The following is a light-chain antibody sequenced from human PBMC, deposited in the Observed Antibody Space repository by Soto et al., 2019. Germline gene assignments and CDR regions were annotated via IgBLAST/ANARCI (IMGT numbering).Light chain of an antibody. Sequence: EIVLTQSPATLSLSPGERATLSCRASQSVSSYLAWSQQKPGQAPRLLIYDASIRATGIPARFSGSGSGTDFTRNISSLEPEDFAVYYGQQRSNWPSFGPGTKVDIK. CDR3: QQRSNWPS. CDR2: DAS. J-gene: IGKJ3*01. V-gene: IGKV3-11*01. CDR1: QSVSSY.